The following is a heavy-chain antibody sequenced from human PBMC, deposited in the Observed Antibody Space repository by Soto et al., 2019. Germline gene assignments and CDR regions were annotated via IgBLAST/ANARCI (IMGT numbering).Heavy chain of an antibody. V-gene: IGHV3-66*01. CDR2: IYTGDGT. CDR1: GFTVSSNY. CDR3: ARGQLLAVR. Sequence: EVQLVESGGGLVQPGGSLRLSCAASGFTVSSNYMSWVRQAPGKGLEWVSVIYTGDGTYYADSVKGRFTISRDNSKNRLYLQMNSLRAEYTALYYWARGQLLAVRWGQGTLVTVSS. D-gene: IGHD3-3*02. J-gene: IGHJ4*02.